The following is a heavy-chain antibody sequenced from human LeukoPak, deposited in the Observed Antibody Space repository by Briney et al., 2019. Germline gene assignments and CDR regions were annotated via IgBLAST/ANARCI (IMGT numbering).Heavy chain of an antibody. CDR1: GFPITRGDY. CDR3: ARSGPYYYHYVDV. CDR2: IYHSGST. J-gene: IGHJ6*03. V-gene: IGHV4-38-2*02. D-gene: IGHD3-10*01. Sequence: PSETLCLTCTVSGFPITRGDYWGWIRQPPGKGLEWIGAIYHSGSTYYDPSLRSRVAISVDTSKNQFSLRLSSVSAADTAVYYRARSGPYYYHYVDVWGKGTTVTVSS.